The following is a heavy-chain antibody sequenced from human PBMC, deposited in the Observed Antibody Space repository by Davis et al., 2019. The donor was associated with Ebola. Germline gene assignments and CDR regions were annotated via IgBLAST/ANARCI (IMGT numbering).Heavy chain of an antibody. V-gene: IGHV3-33*05. Sequence: GESLKISCAASGFTFSRYGMHWVRQAPGKGLEWVAVISYDGSNKYYADSVKGRFTISRDNSKNTLYLQMNSLRAEDTAVYYCARDGLELTLDYWGQGTLVTVS. D-gene: IGHD1-7*01. CDR3: ARDGLELTLDY. J-gene: IGHJ4*02. CDR1: GFTFSRYG. CDR2: ISYDGSNK.